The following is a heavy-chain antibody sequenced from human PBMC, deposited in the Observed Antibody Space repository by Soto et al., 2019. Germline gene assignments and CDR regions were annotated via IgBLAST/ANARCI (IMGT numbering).Heavy chain of an antibody. D-gene: IGHD3-16*01. Sequence: GGSLRLSCAASGFTFSNYAMTWVRQGPEKGLEWVSGISGSGGRSYYADSVKGRFTISRDNSKSTLYLQMNSLRAEDTAVYYCAKAYFVWSSEQPYYFDYWGQGTLVTVSS. J-gene: IGHJ4*02. V-gene: IGHV3-23*01. CDR2: ISGSGGRS. CDR3: AKAYFVWSSEQPYYFDY. CDR1: GFTFSNYA.